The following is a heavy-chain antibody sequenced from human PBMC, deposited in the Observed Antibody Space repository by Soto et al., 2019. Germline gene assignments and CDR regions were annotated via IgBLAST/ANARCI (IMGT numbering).Heavy chain of an antibody. V-gene: IGHV1-3*01. CDR3: ARVGAAAGPYYFDY. D-gene: IGHD6-13*01. Sequence: ASVKVSCKASGYTFTSYAIHWVRRAPGQRLEWMGWINAGNGNTKYSQKFQGRVTITRDTSASTAYMELSSLRSEDTAVYYCARVGAAAGPYYFDYWGQGTLVTVSS. J-gene: IGHJ4*02. CDR1: GYTFTSYA. CDR2: INAGNGNT.